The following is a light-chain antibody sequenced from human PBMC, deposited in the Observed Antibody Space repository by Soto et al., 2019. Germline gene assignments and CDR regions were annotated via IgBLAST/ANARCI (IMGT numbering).Light chain of an antibody. V-gene: IGLV4-69*01. CDR2: LNSDGSH. CDR3: QTWGTGTPWV. Sequence: QPELTQSPSASASLGASVKLTCTLSSGHSNYAIAWHQQQPEKGPRYLMKLNSDGSHSKGDGIPDRFSGSSSGAERYLTISSLQSEDEADYYCQTWGTGTPWVFGGGTQLTVL. CDR1: SGHSNYA. J-gene: IGLJ3*02.